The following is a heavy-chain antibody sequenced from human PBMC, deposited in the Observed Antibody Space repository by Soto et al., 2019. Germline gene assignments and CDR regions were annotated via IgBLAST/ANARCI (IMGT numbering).Heavy chain of an antibody. J-gene: IGHJ6*02. D-gene: IGHD6-13*01. V-gene: IGHV1-69*06. CDR1: GGTFSSYA. CDR3: ARDRAAGAYYYYGMDV. Sequence: SVKVSCKASGGTFSSYAISWVRQAPGQGLEWMGGIIPIFGTANYAQKFQGRVTITADKSTSTAYMELSSLRSEDTAVYYCARDRAAGAYYYYGMDVWGQGTTVTVSS. CDR2: IIPIFGTA.